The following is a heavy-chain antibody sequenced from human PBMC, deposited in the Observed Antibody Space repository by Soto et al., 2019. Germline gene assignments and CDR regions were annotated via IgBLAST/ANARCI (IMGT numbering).Heavy chain of an antibody. D-gene: IGHD3-10*01. CDR1: GGSISSSSYY. J-gene: IGHJ5*02. V-gene: IGHV4-39*01. CDR2: IYYSGST. Sequence: SETLSLTCTVSGGSISSSSYYWGWIRQPPGKGLEWIGSIYYSGSTYYNPSLKSRVTISVDTSKNQFSLKLSSVTADDAAEYYCARHDDFGSSEDNWFDPGGQGPLVTVSS. CDR3: ARHDDFGSSEDNWFDP.